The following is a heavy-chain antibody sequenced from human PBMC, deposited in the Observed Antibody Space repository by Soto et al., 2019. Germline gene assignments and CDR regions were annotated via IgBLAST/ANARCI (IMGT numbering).Heavy chain of an antibody. CDR1: GFTFSSYA. CDR2: ISGSGGST. J-gene: IGHJ3*02. V-gene: IGHV3-23*01. Sequence: PRGSLRLSCAASGFTFSSYAMSWVRQAPGKGLEWVSAISGSGGSTYYADSVKGRFTISRDNSKNTLYLQMNSLRAEDTAVYYCAKDQVIWNDHPDAFDIWGQGTMVTVSS. D-gene: IGHD1-1*01. CDR3: AKDQVIWNDHPDAFDI.